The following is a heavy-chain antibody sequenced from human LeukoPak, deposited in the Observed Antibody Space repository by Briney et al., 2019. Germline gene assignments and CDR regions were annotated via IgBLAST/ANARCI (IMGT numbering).Heavy chain of an antibody. CDR3: AHRTDLYSSSWYWGY. D-gene: IGHD6-13*01. CDR1: GFSLTTRGVG. J-gene: IGHJ4*02. CDR2: IYWDDDK. Sequence: SGPTLVKPTQTLTLTFTFSGFSLTTRGVGVGWIRQPPGKALECLALIYWDDDKRYSPSLKSRLTITKDTSKNQVVLTMTNMDPVDTATYYCAHRTDLYSSSWYWGYWGQGTLVTVSS. V-gene: IGHV2-5*02.